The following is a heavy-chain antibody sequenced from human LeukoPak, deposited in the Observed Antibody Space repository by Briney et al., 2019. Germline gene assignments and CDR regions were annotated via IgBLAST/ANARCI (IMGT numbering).Heavy chain of an antibody. CDR3: ARSWLERYYFDY. V-gene: IGHV1-69*05. CDR1: GGTFSSYA. CDR2: IIPIFGTA. D-gene: IGHD1-1*01. J-gene: IGHJ4*02. Sequence: SVKVSCKASGGTFSSYAISWVRQAPGQGLEWMGGIIPIFGTANYAQKFQGRVTITTDESTSTAYMELSSLRSEDTAVYYCARSWLERYYFDYWGQGTLVTVSS.